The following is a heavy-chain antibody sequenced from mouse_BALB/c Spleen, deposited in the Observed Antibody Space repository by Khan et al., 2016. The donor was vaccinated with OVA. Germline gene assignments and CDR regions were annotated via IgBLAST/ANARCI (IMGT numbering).Heavy chain of an antibody. V-gene: IGHV1-9*01. J-gene: IGHJ3*01. Sequence: QVQLQQSGTSLMKPGASVKLSCKASGYKFSNYWIAWVKQRPGHGLEWLVEILPGSGSTKYNDKFKGKATFTAYTSSNTAYMPLNSLTSEDSAVYYCARSYCGDCAQGTLFTVSA. CDR1: GYKFSNYW. CDR2: ILPGSGST. CDR3: ARSYCGD. D-gene: IGHD2-10*01.